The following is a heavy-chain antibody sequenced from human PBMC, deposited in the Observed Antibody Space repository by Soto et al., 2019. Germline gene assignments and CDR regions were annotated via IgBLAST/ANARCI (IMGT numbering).Heavy chain of an antibody. CDR3: TRRGRQAANWFDP. V-gene: IGHV1-69*06. J-gene: IGHJ5*02. CDR1: GGTFNSYS. CDR2: IIPMSGRP. Sequence: QVQLVQSGAEVKTPGSSEKVSCKASGGTFNSYSIDWVRQAPGQGFEWMGGIIPMSGRPNYAQRFQGRVTCSADKSTNTVYMEVNSLTDEDTAVYFCTRRGRQAANWFDPWGQGALVTVSS.